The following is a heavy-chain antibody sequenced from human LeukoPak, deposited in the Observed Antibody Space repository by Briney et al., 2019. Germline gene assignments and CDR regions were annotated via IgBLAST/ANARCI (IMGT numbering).Heavy chain of an antibody. J-gene: IGHJ2*01. CDR3: AREIAVAGTWYFDL. CDR1: GFTFSNYD. D-gene: IGHD6-19*01. Sequence: GGALRLSCAASGFTFSNYDMHWVRQATGKGLEWVSGISTAGETNYPGSVKGRFTISRANAKNSVYLHMNSLRAGDAAVYYCAREIAVAGTWYFDLWGRGTLVTVSS. V-gene: IGHV3-13*01. CDR2: ISTAGET.